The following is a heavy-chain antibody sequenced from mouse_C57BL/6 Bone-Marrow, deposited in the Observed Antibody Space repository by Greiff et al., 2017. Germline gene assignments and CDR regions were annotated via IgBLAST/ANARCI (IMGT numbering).Heavy chain of an antibody. V-gene: IGHV5-4*03. CDR1: GFTFSSYA. Sequence: EVMLVESGGGLVKPGGSLKLSCAASGFTFSSYAMSWVRQTPEKRLEWVATISDGGSCTYYPDNVKGRFTISRDNAKNNLYLQMSHLTSEDTAMYYCARSTTVGYAMDYWGQGTSVTVSS. J-gene: IGHJ4*01. CDR3: ARSTTVGYAMDY. D-gene: IGHD1-1*01. CDR2: ISDGGSCT.